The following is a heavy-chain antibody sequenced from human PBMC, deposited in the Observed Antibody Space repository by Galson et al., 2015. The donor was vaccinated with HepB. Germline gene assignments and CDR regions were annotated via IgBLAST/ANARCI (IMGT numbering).Heavy chain of an antibody. V-gene: IGHV3-9*01. D-gene: IGHD4-23*01. J-gene: IGHJ5*02. CDR3: AKDKYGGNSRGSWFDP. CDR2: ISWNSGSI. CDR1: GFTFDDYA. Sequence: SLRLSCAASGFTFDDYAMHWVRQAPGKGLEWVSGISWNSGSIGYADSVKGRFTISRDNAKNSLYLQMNSLRAEDTALYYCAKDKYGGNSRGSWFDPWGQGTLVTVSS.